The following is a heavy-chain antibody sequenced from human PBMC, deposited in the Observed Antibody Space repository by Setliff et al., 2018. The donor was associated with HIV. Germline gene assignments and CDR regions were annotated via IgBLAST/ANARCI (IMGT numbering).Heavy chain of an antibody. CDR2: ITSSGGST. V-gene: IGHV3-23*01. CDR3: AKATSSSSRAYYFDY. J-gene: IGHJ4*02. CDR1: GFTFSTYA. Sequence: GGSLRLSCAASGFTFSTYAMSWVRQAPGKGLEWVSAITSSGGSTYYADSVKARFTISRDNSNNTLYLQMNSLRAEDTALYYCAKATSSSSRAYYFDYWGQGTLVTVSS. D-gene: IGHD6-6*01.